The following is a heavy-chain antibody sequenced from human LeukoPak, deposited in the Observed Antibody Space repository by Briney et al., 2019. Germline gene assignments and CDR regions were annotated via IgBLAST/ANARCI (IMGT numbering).Heavy chain of an antibody. CDR2: IYWDDNK. J-gene: IGHJ5*02. CDR1: GFSLSTRGVG. V-gene: IGHV2-5*02. D-gene: IGHD1-26*01. Sequence: SGPTLVKPTQTLTLTCTFSGFSLSTRGVGVGWIRQPPGKALEWLALIYWDDNKRYSPSLNSRLTITKDTSENQVVLTMTNMDPVDTATYYCAHSGSNNWFDPWGQGTLVTVSS. CDR3: AHSGSNNWFDP.